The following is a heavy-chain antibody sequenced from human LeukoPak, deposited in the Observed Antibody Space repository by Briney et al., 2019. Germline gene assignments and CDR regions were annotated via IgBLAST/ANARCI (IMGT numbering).Heavy chain of an antibody. CDR3: AKGSSSWLGGVDY. D-gene: IGHD6-13*01. CDR1: GFTVSNYY. J-gene: IGHJ4*02. V-gene: IGHV3-53*01. Sequence: PGGSLRLSCEASGFTVSNYYMSWVRQAPGKGLECVSVIYSGGTTHYADSVKGRFTISRDNSKNTLYLQMSSLRAEDTAVYYCAKGSSSWLGGVDYWGQGTLVTVSS. CDR2: IYSGGTT.